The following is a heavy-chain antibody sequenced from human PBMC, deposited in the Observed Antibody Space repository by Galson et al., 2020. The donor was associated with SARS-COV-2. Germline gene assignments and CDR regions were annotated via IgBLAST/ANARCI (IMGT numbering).Heavy chain of an antibody. Sequence: SETLSLTCSVSGGSMSKYYWSWIRQSPGKGLEWIGNIYYSGGTKYNPSLKSRVSMSVDTSENQFSLKLNSVTAADTAVYSCARVGGNDGGIWXXPWGQGTLVTVSS. V-gene: IGHV4-59*01. J-gene: IGHJ5*02. D-gene: IGHD1-1*01. CDR1: GGSMSKYY. CDR2: IYYSGGT. CDR3: ARVGGNDGGIWXXP.